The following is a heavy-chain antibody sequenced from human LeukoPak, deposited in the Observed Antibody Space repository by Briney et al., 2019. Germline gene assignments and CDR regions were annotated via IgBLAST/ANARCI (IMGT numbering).Heavy chain of an antibody. CDR3: ARGEITMVRGVIHYGMDV. CDR1: GGSVSSGSYY. V-gene: IGHV4-61*01. D-gene: IGHD3-10*01. J-gene: IGHJ6*04. CDR2: IYYSGST. Sequence: SETLSLTCTVSGGSVSSGSYYWSWIRQPPGKGLEWIGYIYYSGSTNYNPSLKRRVTISVDTSKNQFSLTLSSVTAADTAVYYCARGEITMVRGVIHYGMDVWGKGPRSPSPQ.